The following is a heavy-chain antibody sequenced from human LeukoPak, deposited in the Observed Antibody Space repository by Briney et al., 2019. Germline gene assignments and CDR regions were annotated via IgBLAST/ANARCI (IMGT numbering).Heavy chain of an antibody. D-gene: IGHD3-22*01. CDR3: ARITLIVVADAFDI. J-gene: IGHJ3*02. Sequence: ASVKVSCKASGYTFTSYGISWVRQAPGHGLEWRGWISGYNGNTNYAQKIQGRVTITTDTSSNTAYMELRSLRSDDTAVYYCARITLIVVADAFDIWGQGTMVTVSS. CDR1: GYTFTSYG. V-gene: IGHV1-18*01. CDR2: ISGYNGNT.